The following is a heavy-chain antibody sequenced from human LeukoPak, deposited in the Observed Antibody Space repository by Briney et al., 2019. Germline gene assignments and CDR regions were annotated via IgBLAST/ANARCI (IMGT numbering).Heavy chain of an antibody. CDR3: ARDMSIVVAPYYYGMDV. V-gene: IGHV4-4*02. Sequence: PSETLSLTCAVSGDSISSSNWWSWVRQPPGKGLEWIGEIYHSGSTYYNPSLKSRVTISVDTSKNQFSLKLSSVTAADTAVYYCARDMSIVVAPYYYGMDVWGQGTTVTVSS. CDR2: IYHSGST. D-gene: IGHD2-21*01. J-gene: IGHJ6*02. CDR1: GDSISSSNW.